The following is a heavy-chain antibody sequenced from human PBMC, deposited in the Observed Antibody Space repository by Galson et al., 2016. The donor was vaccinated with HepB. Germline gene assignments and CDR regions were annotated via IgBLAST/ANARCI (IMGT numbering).Heavy chain of an antibody. D-gene: IGHD3-3*01. V-gene: IGHV3-23*01. CDR3: ARERRRFYDFCRGYFFHDY. CDR1: GFSFSDYA. Sequence: SLRLSCAASGFSFSDYAMTWVRQAPGKGLEWVSTISGSGANTYYADSAKGRFAISRDNSKNTVYLQMNSLRAEDTAVFYCARERRRFYDFCRGYFFHDYWGRGTLVTDSS. J-gene: IGHJ4*02. CDR2: ISGSGANT.